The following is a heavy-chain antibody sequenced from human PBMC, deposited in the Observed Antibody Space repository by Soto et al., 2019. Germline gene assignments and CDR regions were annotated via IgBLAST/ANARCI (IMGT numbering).Heavy chain of an antibody. D-gene: IGHD3-3*02. CDR1: DDSLTTPSYY. CDR3: ASQKLDVTAFFDY. V-gene: IGHV4-39*01. J-gene: IGHJ4*02. CDR2: ISYAGST. Sequence: SQTLSLTCTVSDDSLTTPSYYWGWIRQPPGKGLEWIGTISYAGSTSYNPSLKSRVTISVDTSKNQFSLNLTSVTAADTAVYYCASQKLDVTAFFDYWRQGNLVTVS.